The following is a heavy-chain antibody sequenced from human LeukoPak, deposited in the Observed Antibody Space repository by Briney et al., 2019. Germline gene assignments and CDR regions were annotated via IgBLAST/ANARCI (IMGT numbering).Heavy chain of an antibody. Sequence: KTSETLSLTCAVYGGSFSGYYWSWIRQPPGKGLEWIGEINHSGSTNYNPSLKSRVTISVDTSKNQFSLKLSSVTAADTAVYYCARLSRGAAAGFDYWGQGTLVTVSS. V-gene: IGHV4-34*01. J-gene: IGHJ4*02. CDR3: ARLSRGAAAGFDY. CDR2: INHSGST. D-gene: IGHD6-13*01. CDR1: GGSFSGYY.